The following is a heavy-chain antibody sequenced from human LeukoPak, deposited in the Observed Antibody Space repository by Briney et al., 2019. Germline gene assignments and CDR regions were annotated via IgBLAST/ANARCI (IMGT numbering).Heavy chain of an antibody. CDR1: GFTFSDYA. CDR3: ARDYPGDSMLWEDYFDY. V-gene: IGHV3-23*01. D-gene: IGHD3-10*02. J-gene: IGHJ4*02. Sequence: GGSLRLSCAASGFTFSDYAMSWVPQAPGKGLEWVSSISESRDDTDNADSVKGRFTISRDNSNNTLYLQMHSLRAEDTAVYYCARDYPGDSMLWEDYFDYWGQGTLVTVSS. CDR2: ISESRDDT.